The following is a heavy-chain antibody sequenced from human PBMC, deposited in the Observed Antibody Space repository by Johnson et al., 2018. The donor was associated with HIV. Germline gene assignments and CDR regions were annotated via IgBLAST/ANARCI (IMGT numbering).Heavy chain of an antibody. CDR2: IRHDGGEK. CDR1: GFTFSSYG. D-gene: IGHD3-22*01. V-gene: IGHV3-30*02. Sequence: QVQLVESGGGVVQPGGSLRLSCAASGFTFSSYGMHWVRQAPGKGLELVAFIRHDGGEKYYADSVKGRFTISRDSSKNTLYLQMNSLRAEDTAVYYCAKGRYYDSTLFLGERGFDMWGQGTMVTVSS. CDR3: AKGRYYDSTLFLGERGFDM. J-gene: IGHJ3*02.